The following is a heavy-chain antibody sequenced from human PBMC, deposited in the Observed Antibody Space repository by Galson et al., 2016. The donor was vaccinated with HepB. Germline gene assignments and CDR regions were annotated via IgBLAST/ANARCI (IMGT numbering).Heavy chain of an antibody. CDR2: ISRSSTHI. V-gene: IGHV3-21*01. D-gene: IGHD3-22*01. Sequence: SLRLSCAASGFTFSDYSMNWVRQAPGKGLGWVSSISRSSTHIYYADSVKGRFTISRDNAKSSLYLQMNSLRAEDTAVYYCARGEEPIAYFDDGRRDLDYWGQGTLVTVSS. CDR1: GFTFSDYS. CDR3: ARGEEPIAYFDDGRRDLDY. J-gene: IGHJ4*02.